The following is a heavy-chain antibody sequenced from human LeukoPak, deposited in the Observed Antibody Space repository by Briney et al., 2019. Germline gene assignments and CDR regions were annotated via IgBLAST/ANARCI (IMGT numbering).Heavy chain of an antibody. J-gene: IGHJ4*02. CDR2: ISSNGGST. D-gene: IGHD3-10*01. Sequence: PGGSLRLSCAASGFTLSSYEMNWVRQAPGKGLEYVSHISSNGGSTYYANSVKGRFTISRDNSKNTLYLQMGSLRAEDMAVYYCARRRGDYFDYWGQGTLVTVSS. CDR1: GFTLSSYE. V-gene: IGHV3-64*01. CDR3: ARRRGDYFDY.